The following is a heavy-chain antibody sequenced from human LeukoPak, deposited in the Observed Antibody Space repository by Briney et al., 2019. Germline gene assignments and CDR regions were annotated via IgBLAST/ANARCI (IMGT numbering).Heavy chain of an antibody. J-gene: IGHJ4*02. D-gene: IGHD3-22*01. V-gene: IGHV3-48*03. CDR3: ARDPRGPTGYDSSGRDSFEY. CDR2: ISSSGSTI. Sequence: PGGSLRLSCAASGFTFSSYEMNWVRQAPGKGLEWVSCISSSGSTIYYADSVKGRFTISRDNAKNSLYLQMNSLRAEDTAVYYCARDPRGPTGYDSSGRDSFEYWGQGTLVTVSS. CDR1: GFTFSSYE.